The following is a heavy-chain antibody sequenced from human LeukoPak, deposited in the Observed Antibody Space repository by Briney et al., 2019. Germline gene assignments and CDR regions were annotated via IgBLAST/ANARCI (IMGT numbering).Heavy chain of an antibody. D-gene: IGHD6-19*01. CDR1: GFTFSSYS. J-gene: IGHJ4*02. CDR2: ISSSSSYI. Sequence: GGSLRLSCAASGFTFSSYSMNWVRQAPGKGLEWVSSISSSSSYIYYADSVKGRFTISRDNAKNSQYLQMNSLRAEDTAVYYCARDAVAGIDYWGQGTLVTVSS. V-gene: IGHV3-21*01. CDR3: ARDAVAGIDY.